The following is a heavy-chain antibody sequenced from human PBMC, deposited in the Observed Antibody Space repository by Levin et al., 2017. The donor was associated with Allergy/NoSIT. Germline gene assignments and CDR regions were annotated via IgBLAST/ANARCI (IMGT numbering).Heavy chain of an antibody. CDR3: ARENGVTGMDV. V-gene: IGHV3-13*01. CDR2: IGTAGDT. CDR1: GFTFSSYD. J-gene: IGHJ6*02. Sequence: PGGSLRLSCAASGFTFSSYDMHWVRQATGKGLEWVSAIGTAGDTYYPGSVKGRFTISRENAKNSLYLQMNSLRAGDTAVYYCARENGVTGMDVWGQGTTVTVSS. D-gene: IGHD4-11*01.